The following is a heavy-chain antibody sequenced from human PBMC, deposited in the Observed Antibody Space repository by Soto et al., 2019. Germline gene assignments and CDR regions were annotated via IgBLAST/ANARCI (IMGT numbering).Heavy chain of an antibody. V-gene: IGHV4-34*01. CDR3: ARENQHYGMDV. J-gene: IGHJ6*02. CDR1: GGSFSGYY. CDR2: INHSGST. Sequence: PSETLSLTCAVYGGSFSGYYWSWIRQPPGKGLEWIGEINHSGSTNYNPSLKSRVTISADTSKNQFSLKLSSVTAADTAVYYCARENQHYGMDVWGQGTTVTVSS.